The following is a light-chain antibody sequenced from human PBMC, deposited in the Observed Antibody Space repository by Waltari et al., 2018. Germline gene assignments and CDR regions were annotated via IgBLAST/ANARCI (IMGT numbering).Light chain of an antibody. Sequence: QSALTQPPSASGSPGQSVTIPRPGPRRHVGGFTHLPWYQQHPGKAPKLMIYEVTKPPSGVPDRFSGSKSGNTAFLTVSGLQADDEADYYCSSYGGTNSFVVFGGGTKLTVL. V-gene: IGLV2-8*01. CDR3: SSYGGTNSFVV. J-gene: IGLJ3*02. CDR1: RRHVGGFTH. CDR2: EVT.